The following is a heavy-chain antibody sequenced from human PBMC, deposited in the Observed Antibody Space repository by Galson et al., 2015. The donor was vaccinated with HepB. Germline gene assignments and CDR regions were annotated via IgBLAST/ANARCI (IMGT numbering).Heavy chain of an antibody. V-gene: IGHV5-51*01. D-gene: IGHD3-22*01. CDR1: RYSFTTYW. CDR3: ARLSGGYYDSRGWVDY. CDR2: IDPSDSET. J-gene: IGHJ4*02. Sequence: QSGAEVKKPGESLKISCTGSRYSFTTYWIVWVRQRPGKGLEWMGIIDPSDSETRYSPSFHGQVTISADKSISTAYLQWSSLKASDTAMYYCARLSGGYYDSRGWVDYWCQGTLGTVSS.